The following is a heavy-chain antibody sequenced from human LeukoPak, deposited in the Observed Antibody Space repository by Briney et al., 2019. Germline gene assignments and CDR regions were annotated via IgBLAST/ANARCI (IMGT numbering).Heavy chain of an antibody. J-gene: IGHJ4*02. Sequence: GGSLRLSCVVSEITFNNYAMSWVRQAPGKGLEWVSAVHGRSGDTYYADSVKGRFTISRDNSKNTTYLQMNSLRAEDTAVYFCAKVDWVSTSYNPDCWGQGTLVTVSS. CDR2: VHGRSGDT. CDR3: AKVDWVSTSYNPDC. CDR1: EITFNNYA. V-gene: IGHV3-23*01. D-gene: IGHD5-24*01.